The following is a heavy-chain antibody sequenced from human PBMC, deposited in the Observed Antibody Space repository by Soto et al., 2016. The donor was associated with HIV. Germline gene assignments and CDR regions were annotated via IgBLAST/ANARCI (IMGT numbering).Heavy chain of an antibody. CDR2: MNPNSGNT. J-gene: IGHJ4*02. CDR3: ARGSPYYDSRVFDY. CDR1: GYTFTSYD. V-gene: IGHV1-8*03. Sequence: QVQLVQSGAEVKKPGASVKVSCKASGYTFTSYDINWLRQTTGQGLEWMGWMNPNSGNTGYAQKFQGRVTVTRNTSISTAYMELSRLRSEDTAVYYCARGSPYYDSRVFDYWGQGTLVTVSS. D-gene: IGHD3-22*01.